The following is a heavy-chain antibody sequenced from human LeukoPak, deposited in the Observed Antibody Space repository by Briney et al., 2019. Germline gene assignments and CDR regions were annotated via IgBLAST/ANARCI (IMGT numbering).Heavy chain of an antibody. CDR1: GXTFSSYA. D-gene: IGHD5-18*01. Sequence: VKVSXKXSGXTFSSYAISWVRQAPGQGLEWMGGIIPIFGTANYAQKFQGRVTITADESTSTAYMELSSLRSEDTAVYYCARGWGYSYGFDYWGQGTLVTVSS. J-gene: IGHJ4*02. V-gene: IGHV1-69*13. CDR2: IIPIFGTA. CDR3: ARGWGYSYGFDY.